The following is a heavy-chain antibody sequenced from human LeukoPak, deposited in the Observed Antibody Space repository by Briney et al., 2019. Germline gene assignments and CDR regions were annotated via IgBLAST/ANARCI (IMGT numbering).Heavy chain of an antibody. Sequence: GSLRLSCAASGFTFSSYAMHWVRQAPGKGLEYVSAISSNGGSTYYANSVKGRFTISRDNSKNTLYLQMGSLRAEDMAVYYCARSTELHAPKSLWGQGTLVTVSS. J-gene: IGHJ4*02. D-gene: IGHD4-23*01. V-gene: IGHV3-64*01. CDR3: ARSTELHAPKSL. CDR2: ISSNGGST. CDR1: GFTFSSYA.